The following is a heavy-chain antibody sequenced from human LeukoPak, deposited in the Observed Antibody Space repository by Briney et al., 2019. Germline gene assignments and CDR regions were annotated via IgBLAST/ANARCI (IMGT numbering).Heavy chain of an antibody. CDR1: GGSINNYY. D-gene: IGHD2-2*01. Sequence: SETLSLTCTVSGGSINNYYWSWIRQPPGKGLEWIGYIYSSGSTNYNPSLKSRVTISVDTSKNQFSLRLSSVTAADTAVYYCTRLQYCSGTSCYWFDPWGQGTLVTVSS. CDR2: IYSSGST. J-gene: IGHJ5*02. CDR3: TRLQYCSGTSCYWFDP. V-gene: IGHV4-59*12.